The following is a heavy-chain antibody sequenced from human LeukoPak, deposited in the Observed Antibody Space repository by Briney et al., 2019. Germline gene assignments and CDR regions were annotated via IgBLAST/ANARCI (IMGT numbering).Heavy chain of an antibody. J-gene: IGHJ6*02. CDR3: ARGRSSSSSLFYYYYYGMDV. Sequence: SEALSLTCTVSGGSISSSSYYWGWIRQPPGKGLEWIGSIYYSGSTYYNPSLKSRVTISVDTSKNQFSLKLSSVTAADTAVYYCARGRSSSSSLFYYYYYGMDVWGQGTTVTVSS. V-gene: IGHV4-39*01. CDR1: GGSISSSSYY. D-gene: IGHD6-6*01. CDR2: IYYSGST.